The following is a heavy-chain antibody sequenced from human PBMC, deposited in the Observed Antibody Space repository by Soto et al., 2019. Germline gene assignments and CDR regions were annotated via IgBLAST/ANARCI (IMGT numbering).Heavy chain of an antibody. D-gene: IGHD3-22*01. Sequence: QITLKESGPTLVKPTQTLTLTCTFSGFSLSTSGVGVGWIRQPPGKALECLAFIYWHDDKRYIPSLESRLTITKDTSKNQVVLTMTNMDPVDTATYFGAHFSSMMNTGYFDYWGPGTLVTVSS. CDR1: GFSLSTSGVG. J-gene: IGHJ4*02. V-gene: IGHV2-5*01. CDR2: IYWHDDK. CDR3: AHFSSMMNTGYFDY.